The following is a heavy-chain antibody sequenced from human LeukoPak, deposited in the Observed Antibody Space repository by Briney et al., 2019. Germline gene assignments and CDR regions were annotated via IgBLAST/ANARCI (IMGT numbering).Heavy chain of an antibody. Sequence: SETLSLTYTVSGGSISSYYWSWIRQPPGKGLEWIGYIYYSGSTNYNPSLKSRVTISVDTSKNQFSLKLSSVTAADTAVYYCARDRSGYYDYWGQGTLVTVSS. CDR2: IYYSGST. CDR1: GGSISSYY. J-gene: IGHJ4*02. D-gene: IGHD3-22*01. V-gene: IGHV4-59*01. CDR3: ARDRSGYYDY.